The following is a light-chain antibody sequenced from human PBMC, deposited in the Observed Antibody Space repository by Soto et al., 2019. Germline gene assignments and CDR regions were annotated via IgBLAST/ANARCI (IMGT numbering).Light chain of an antibody. CDR3: QPYHRSWT. V-gene: IGKV1-5*01. Sequence: DDQVYMSPAAVSASVRDRVTITCRASQSISSWLAWYQQKPGKAPKLLIYDASSLESGVPSRFSGSGSGTEFTLTISSLQPDDFATYYCQPYHRSWTSGQGSKVDIK. J-gene: IGKJ1*01. CDR2: DAS. CDR1: QSISSW.